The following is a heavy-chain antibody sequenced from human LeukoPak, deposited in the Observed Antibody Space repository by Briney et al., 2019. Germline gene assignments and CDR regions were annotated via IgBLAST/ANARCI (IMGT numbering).Heavy chain of an antibody. CDR1: GFSFTSSH. J-gene: IGHJ3*02. Sequence: GGSLRLSCVASGFSFTSSHMTWVRQAPGEGLEWVSSISTSSSYIYYAASVKGRFTISRDSAKNSLYLHMNSLRAEDTAVYYCARELEAFDIWGQGTMVTVSS. D-gene: IGHD1-1*01. CDR3: ARELEAFDI. CDR2: ISTSSSYI. V-gene: IGHV3-21*01.